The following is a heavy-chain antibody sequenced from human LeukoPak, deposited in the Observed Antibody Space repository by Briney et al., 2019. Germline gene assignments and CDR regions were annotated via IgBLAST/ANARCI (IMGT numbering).Heavy chain of an antibody. D-gene: IGHD6-6*01. CDR2: INHSGST. Sequence: PSETLSLTCAVYGGSFSGYYWSWIRQPPGKGLEWIGEINHSGSTNYNPSLKSRVTISVGTSKNQFSLKLSSVTAADTAVYYCASSSSRGVYYYYGMDVWGQGTTVTVSS. V-gene: IGHV4-34*01. J-gene: IGHJ6*02. CDR1: GGSFSGYY. CDR3: ASSSSRGVYYYYGMDV.